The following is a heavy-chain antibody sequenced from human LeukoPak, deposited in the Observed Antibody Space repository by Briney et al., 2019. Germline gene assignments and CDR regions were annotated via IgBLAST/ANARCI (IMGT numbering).Heavy chain of an antibody. CDR3: ARAVDSSGWYYFDY. J-gene: IGHJ4*02. Sequence: PGGSLRLSCAASGFTFSSYSMNWVRQAPGKGLEWVSSISSSSSYIYYADSVKGRFTISRDSAKNSLYLQMNSLRAEDTAVYYCARAVDSSGWYYFDYWGQGTLVTVSS. CDR1: GFTFSSYS. CDR2: ISSSSSYI. V-gene: IGHV3-21*01. D-gene: IGHD6-19*01.